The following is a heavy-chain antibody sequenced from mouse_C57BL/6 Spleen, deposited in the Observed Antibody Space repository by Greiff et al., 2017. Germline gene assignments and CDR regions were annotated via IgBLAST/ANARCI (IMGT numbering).Heavy chain of an antibody. D-gene: IGHD2-5*01. CDR2: IYWDDDK. Sequence: QVQLKESGPGILQSSQTLSLTCSFSGFSLSTSGMGVSWIRQPSGKGLEWLAHIYWDDDKRYNPSLKSRLTISKDTSRNQVFLKITSVDTADTATYYCARRGLYYSNYVNWYFDVWGTGTTVTVSS. V-gene: IGHV8-12*01. CDR3: ARRGLYYSNYVNWYFDV. CDR1: GFSLSTSGMG. J-gene: IGHJ1*03.